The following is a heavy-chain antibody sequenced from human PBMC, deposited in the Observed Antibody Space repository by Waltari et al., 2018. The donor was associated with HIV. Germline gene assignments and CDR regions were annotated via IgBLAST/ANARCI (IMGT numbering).Heavy chain of an antibody. D-gene: IGHD2-15*01. CDR3: AREGIVAAPFDF. Sequence: QVQLVESGGGLVQPGGSLRLSCAPLGFIFRDFAIHWVRQAPGKGLEWVAVISRDGSSKYYADSVQGRFTISRDNSKNSLHLHMNSLRPKDTAVYYCAREGIVAAPFDFWGLGTLVTVSS. CDR2: ISRDGSSK. J-gene: IGHJ4*02. CDR1: GFIFRDFA. V-gene: IGHV3-30*01.